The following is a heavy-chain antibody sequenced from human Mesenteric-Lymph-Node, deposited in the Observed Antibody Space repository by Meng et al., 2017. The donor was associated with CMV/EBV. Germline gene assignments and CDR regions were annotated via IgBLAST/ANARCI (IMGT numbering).Heavy chain of an antibody. CDR1: GYTFTSYT. D-gene: IGHD3-10*01. Sequence: GYTFTSYTMNWVRQAPRQGLEWMGWINTNTGNPTYAQGFTGRFVFSLDTSVSMAYLQISSLKAEDTAVYYCARDLGSYYYGSGPFDYWGQGTLVTVSS. J-gene: IGHJ4*02. CDR3: ARDLGSYYYGSGPFDY. V-gene: IGHV7-4-1*04. CDR2: INTNTGNP.